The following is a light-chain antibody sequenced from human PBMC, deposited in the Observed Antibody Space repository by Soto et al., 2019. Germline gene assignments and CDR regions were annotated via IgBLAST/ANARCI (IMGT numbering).Light chain of an antibody. CDR1: QSFRGL. Sequence: EIVMTQSASTLSASAGERATLSCRASQSFRGLLAWYQQKPGQAPRLLIYDAYNRATGIPPRFSGSGSGTEFTLTISRLEPEDFAVYYCQQYGSSPSLTFGGGTKVDIK. J-gene: IGKJ4*01. CDR2: DAY. V-gene: IGKV3D-15*01. CDR3: QQYGSSPSLT.